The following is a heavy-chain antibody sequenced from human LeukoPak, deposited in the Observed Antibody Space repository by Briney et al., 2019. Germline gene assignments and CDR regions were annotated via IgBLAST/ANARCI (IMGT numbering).Heavy chain of an antibody. CDR3: AKDYSYGDYVDYFDY. CDR1: GFTFSSYG. CDR2: ISYDGSNK. D-gene: IGHD4-17*01. V-gene: IGHV3-30*18. J-gene: IGHJ4*02. Sequence: GRSLRLSCGASGFTFSSYGMHWVRQAPGKGLEWVAVISYDGSNKYYADSVRGRFTISRDNSKNTLYLQMNSLRAEDTAVYYCAKDYSYGDYVDYFDYWGQGTLVTVSS.